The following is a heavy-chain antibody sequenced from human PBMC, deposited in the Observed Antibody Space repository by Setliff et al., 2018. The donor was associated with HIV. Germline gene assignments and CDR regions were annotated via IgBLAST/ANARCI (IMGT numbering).Heavy chain of an antibody. J-gene: IGHJ6*03. CDR3: ARQITMVRGVYQPYYYYYMDV. D-gene: IGHD3-10*01. Sequence: PSETLSLTCTVSGGSISSYYWSWIRQPPGKGLEWIGYIYYSGSTNYNPSLKSRVTISVDTSKNQFSLKPSSVTAADTAVYYCARQITMVRGVYQPYYYYYMDVWGKGTTVTVSS. V-gene: IGHV4-59*08. CDR1: GGSISSYY. CDR2: IYYSGST.